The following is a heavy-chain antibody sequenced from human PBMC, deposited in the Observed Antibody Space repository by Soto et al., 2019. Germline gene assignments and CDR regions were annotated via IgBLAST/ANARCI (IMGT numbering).Heavy chain of an antibody. CDR3: ARDGWYYYYYGMDV. CDR1: DGSSSGWY. J-gene: IGHJ6*02. CDR2: INHSGCT. V-gene: IGHV4-34*01. D-gene: IGHD6-19*01. Sequence: TRSHTCGVCDGSSSGWYGCWISKPPWKGLEWIGEINHSGCTNYIPSGKSRVTISVDTSKNQFSLKLSSVTAADTAVYYCARDGWYYYYYGMDVRGQGTTVPVSS.